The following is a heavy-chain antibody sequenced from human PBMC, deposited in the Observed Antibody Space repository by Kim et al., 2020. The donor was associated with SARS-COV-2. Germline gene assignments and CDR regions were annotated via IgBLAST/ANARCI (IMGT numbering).Heavy chain of an antibody. CDR3: ARAYYDILTGYWN. J-gene: IGHJ4*02. D-gene: IGHD3-9*01. Sequence: NPSLKSRVTISVDKSKNQFSLKLSSVTAADTAVYYCARAYYDILTGYWNWGQGTLVTVSS. V-gene: IGHV4-4*02.